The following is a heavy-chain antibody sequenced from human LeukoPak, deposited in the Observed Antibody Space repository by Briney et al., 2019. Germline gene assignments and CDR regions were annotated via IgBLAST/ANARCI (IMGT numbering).Heavy chain of an antibody. CDR2: INHSGST. Sequence: PSETLSLTCAVYGGSFRGYYWSWIRQPPGKGLEWIGEINHSGSTNYNPSLKSRVTISVDTSKNQFSLKLSSVTAADTAVHYCASLPYDSSGYFLSWGQGTLVTVSP. CDR3: ASLPYDSSGYFLS. CDR1: GGSFRGYY. J-gene: IGHJ5*02. V-gene: IGHV4-34*01. D-gene: IGHD3-22*01.